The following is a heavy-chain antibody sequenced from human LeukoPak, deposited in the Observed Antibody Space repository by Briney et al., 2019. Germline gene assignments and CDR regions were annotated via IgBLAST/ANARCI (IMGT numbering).Heavy chain of an antibody. Sequence: GGSLRLSCAASRHIYELYAMQWATQAPGKGLEWVSGISWNSGSIGYADSVKGRFTISRDNAKNSLYLQMNSLRAEDAALYYCAKVIGYCSGVSFYSFDYWGQGTLVTVSS. J-gene: IGHJ4*02. CDR1: RHIYELYA. D-gene: IGHD2-15*01. CDR2: ISWNSGSI. V-gene: IGHV3-9*01. CDR3: AKVIGYCSGVSFYSFDY.